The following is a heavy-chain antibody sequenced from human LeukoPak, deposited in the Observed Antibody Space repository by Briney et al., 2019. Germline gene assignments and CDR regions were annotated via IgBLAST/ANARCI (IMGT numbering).Heavy chain of an antibody. J-gene: IGHJ4*02. D-gene: IGHD5-12*01. V-gene: IGHV3-11*04. CDR3: ARMYSSGYYGDYFDY. Sequence: PGGSLRLSCAASGFTFSNYAMSWVRQPPGRGLEWISYISADAATVKYADSVEGRFTVSRDNTQNSIYLEMSSLRVDDTAVYYCARMYSSGYYGDYFDYWGQGNLVSVSS. CDR2: ISADAATV. CDR1: GFTFSNYA.